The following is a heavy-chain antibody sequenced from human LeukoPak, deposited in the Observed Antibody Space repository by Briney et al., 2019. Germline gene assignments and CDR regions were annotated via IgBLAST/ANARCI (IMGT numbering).Heavy chain of an antibody. CDR2: IYSAGSA. Sequence: GGSLRLFCAASGLSVISNYMNWVRQAPGKGLEWVSVIYSAGSANYIDYVKGRFTISRDNSKNTLYLQMNSLRAEDTAVYYCARDAGGTYSLAFDLWGQGTMVTVSS. D-gene: IGHD1-26*01. V-gene: IGHV3-53*01. J-gene: IGHJ3*01. CDR1: GLSVISNY. CDR3: ARDAGGTYSLAFDL.